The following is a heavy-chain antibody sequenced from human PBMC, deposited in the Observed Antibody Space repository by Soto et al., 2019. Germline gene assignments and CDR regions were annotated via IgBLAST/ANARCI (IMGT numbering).Heavy chain of an antibody. J-gene: IGHJ4*02. Sequence: ASLKVSCKASGYTFTSYAMHWVRQAPGQRLEWMGWINAGNGNTKYSQKFQGRVTITRDTSASTAYMELSSLRSEDTAVYYCARDSSSWYVSYFDYWGQGTLVTVSS. V-gene: IGHV1-3*01. CDR3: ARDSSSWYVSYFDY. CDR2: INAGNGNT. CDR1: GYTFTSYA. D-gene: IGHD6-13*01.